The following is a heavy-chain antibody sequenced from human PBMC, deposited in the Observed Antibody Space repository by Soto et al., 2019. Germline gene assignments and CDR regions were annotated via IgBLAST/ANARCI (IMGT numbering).Heavy chain of an antibody. J-gene: IGHJ6*02. Sequence: PGGSLRLSCTVSGFSVTNSYINWVRQAPGKGLEWVPILYSSGTTYYADSVRGRFTVSRDDSKNTLFLHMNSLRADDTAVYYCARDWSKFSYNYPYYYAMDAWGQGTTVTVSS. D-gene: IGHD5-18*01. CDR3: ARDWSKFSYNYPYYYAMDA. V-gene: IGHV3-53*01. CDR2: LYSSGTT. CDR1: GFSVTNSY.